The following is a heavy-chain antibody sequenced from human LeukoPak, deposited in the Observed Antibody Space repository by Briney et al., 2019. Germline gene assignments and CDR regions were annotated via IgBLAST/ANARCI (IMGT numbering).Heavy chain of an antibody. CDR1: GGTFSSYA. D-gene: IGHD6-19*01. J-gene: IGHJ4*02. V-gene: IGHV1-69*05. Sequence: SVKVSCKASGGTFSSYAISWVRQAPGQGLEWMGGIIPIFGTANYAQKFQGRVTITTDESTSTAYMELSSLRSEDTAVYYCARGPPPIAVAGFTFDYWGQGTLVTVSP. CDR2: IIPIFGTA. CDR3: ARGPPPIAVAGFTFDY.